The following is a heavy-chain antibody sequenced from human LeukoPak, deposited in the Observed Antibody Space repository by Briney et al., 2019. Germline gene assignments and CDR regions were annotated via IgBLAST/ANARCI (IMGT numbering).Heavy chain of an antibody. CDR1: GYTFTGYY. V-gene: IGHV1-2*02. J-gene: IGHJ4*02. Sequence: ASVKVSCKASGYTFTGYYMHWVRQVPGQGLEWMGWINPNSGGTNYAQKFQGRVTMTRDTSISTAYMELSRLRSDDTAVYYCALGDFWSGYYFDYWGQGTLVTVSS. D-gene: IGHD3-3*01. CDR3: ALGDFWSGYYFDY. CDR2: INPNSGGT.